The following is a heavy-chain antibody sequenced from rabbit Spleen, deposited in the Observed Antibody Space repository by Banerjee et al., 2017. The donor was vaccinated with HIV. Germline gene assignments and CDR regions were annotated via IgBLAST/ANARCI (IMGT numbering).Heavy chain of an antibody. V-gene: IGHV1S40*01. CDR3: ARDLDGVIGWNFGW. CDR1: RFSFSSSYY. Sequence: QSLEESGGDLVKPGASLTLTCTASRFSFSSSYYMCWVRQPPGKGLEWIACIYAGSVGTTYYASWAKGRFTFSKTSSTTVTLQMTSLTAADTATYFCARDLDGVIGWNFGWWGPGTLVTVS. CDR2: IYAGSVGTT. J-gene: IGHJ6*01. D-gene: IGHD4-1*01.